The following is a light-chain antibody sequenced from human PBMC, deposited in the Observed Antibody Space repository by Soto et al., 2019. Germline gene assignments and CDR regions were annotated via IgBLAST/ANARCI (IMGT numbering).Light chain of an antibody. CDR2: KST. CDR3: QQYSTYFSLT. J-gene: IGKJ4*01. V-gene: IGKV1-5*03. Sequence: DILMTQSPSTLSASVGDRVTITCRASQTISTWVAWYQHKPGKAPKLLIYKSTSLESGVPSRFSGSGSGTEFTLTISGLQPDDFASYYCQQYSTYFSLTFGGGTKVDIK. CDR1: QTISTW.